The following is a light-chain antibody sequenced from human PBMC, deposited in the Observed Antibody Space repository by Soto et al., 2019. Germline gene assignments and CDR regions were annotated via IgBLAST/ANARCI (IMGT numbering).Light chain of an antibody. CDR1: QSVSDS. CDR2: DTS. Sequence: EIVLTQSPVTLSLSPGERATLSCRASQSVSDSLVWYQQKPGQAPRLLIYDTSNRATGIPARFSGSGSGTDFPPTNSSLEPEDFEIYYGQQRSTWPSTFGQGTRLEIK. J-gene: IGKJ5*01. V-gene: IGKV3-11*01. CDR3: QQRSTWPST.